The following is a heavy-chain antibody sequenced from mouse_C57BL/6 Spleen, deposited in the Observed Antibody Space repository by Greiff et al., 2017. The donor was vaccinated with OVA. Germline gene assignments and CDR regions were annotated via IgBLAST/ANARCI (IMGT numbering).Heavy chain of an antibody. J-gene: IGHJ1*03. Sequence: QVQLQQPGTDLVKPGASVKLSCKASGYTFTSYWMHWVQQRPGQGLEWIGNINPSNGGTNYYETFKSKATLTVDKSSSTAYMQLSSLTSEDSAVYYCASLEFQQYWYFDVWGTGTTVTVSS. CDR1: GYTFTSYW. V-gene: IGHV1-53*01. CDR3: ASLEFQQYWYFDV. CDR2: INPSNGGT.